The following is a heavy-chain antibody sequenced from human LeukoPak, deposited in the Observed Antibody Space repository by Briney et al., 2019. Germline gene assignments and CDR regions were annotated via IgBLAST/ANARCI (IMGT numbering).Heavy chain of an antibody. V-gene: IGHV3-66*01. CDR2: IYSGGRT. CDR1: GVTFSTYR. J-gene: IGHJ3*02. Sequence: PGGSLRLSCAASGVTFSTYRMNWVRQAPGKGLEWVSVIYSGGRTYYADSVKGRFTISRDDSKNTVYLQLNSLRGEDTAIYYCARSRYLDWGGAFDMWGQGTMVTVSS. CDR3: ARSRYLDWGGAFDM. D-gene: IGHD3-9*01.